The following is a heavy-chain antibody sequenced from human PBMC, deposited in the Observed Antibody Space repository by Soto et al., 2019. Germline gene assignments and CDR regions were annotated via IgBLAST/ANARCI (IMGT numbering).Heavy chain of an antibody. CDR1: GFTFSSYW. CDR2: INQDVSEK. J-gene: IGHJ4*02. D-gene: IGHD1-20*01. CDR3: ARLGPINSWNYPLDC. V-gene: IGHV3-7*01. Sequence: GGSLRLSCAASGFTFSSYWMRWVRQAPGKGLEWVANINQDVSEKYYVDSVRGRFTISRDNAKNSLFLQMSSLRAEDTAVYFCARLGPINSWNYPLDCWGQGTLVTVSS.